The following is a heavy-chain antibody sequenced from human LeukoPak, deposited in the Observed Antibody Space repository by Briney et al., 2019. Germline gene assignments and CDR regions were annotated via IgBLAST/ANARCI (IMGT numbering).Heavy chain of an antibody. CDR3: AREPTSGREPTSGRPLDY. Sequence: PSETLSLTCTVSGGSINNYYWSWIRQPAGKGLEWIGRIYSSGSNNYNPSLKSRVTMSLDTSKNHLSLNLSSVTAADTAVYYCAREPTSGREPTSGRPLDYWGQGTLVTVSS. CDR2: IYSSGSN. CDR1: GGSINNYY. J-gene: IGHJ4*02. V-gene: IGHV4-4*07. D-gene: IGHD5-12*01.